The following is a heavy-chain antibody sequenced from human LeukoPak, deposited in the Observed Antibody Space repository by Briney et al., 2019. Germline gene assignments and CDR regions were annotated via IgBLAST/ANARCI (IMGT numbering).Heavy chain of an antibody. V-gene: IGHV4-59*01. CDR1: GGSINSVY. CDR2: IYYSGTT. Sequence: PSETLSLTSTVSGGSINSVYWSWIRQPPGKGLEWIAYIYYSGTTSYNPSLKSRVTISVDTSKNQFSLKLTSVTAADTAVYYCASQHWGSNYFDYWGQGALVTVSS. J-gene: IGHJ4*02. CDR3: ASQHWGSNYFDY. D-gene: IGHD7-27*01.